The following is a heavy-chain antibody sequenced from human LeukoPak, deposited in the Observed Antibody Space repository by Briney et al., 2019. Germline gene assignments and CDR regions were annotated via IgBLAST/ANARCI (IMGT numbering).Heavy chain of an antibody. D-gene: IGHD3-10*02. Sequence: SQTLSLTCTVSGGSISSGGYYWSWIRQHPGKGLEWIGYIYYSGTPYYNPSLKSRVTILVATSKNQFSLKLSSVTAADTAVYYCARLGSGSYVYWGRGTLVTVSS. J-gene: IGHJ4*02. CDR1: GGSISSGGYY. V-gene: IGHV4-31*03. CDR3: ARLGSGSYVY. CDR2: IYYSGTP.